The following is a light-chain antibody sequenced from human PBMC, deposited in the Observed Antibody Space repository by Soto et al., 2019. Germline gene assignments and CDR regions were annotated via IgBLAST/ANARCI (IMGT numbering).Light chain of an antibody. V-gene: IGKV3D-20*01. CDR2: DVS. CDR1: QSLTNNF. J-gene: IGKJ4*01. CDR3: QRFDNSPT. Sequence: EIVLTQSPATLSLSPGERVTLSCGASQSLTNNFLAWYQQRPGLAPKLLIFDVSTRATGIPDRFSGSWSGTDFPLTISRLEPEDFEVYYCQRFDNSPTFGGGTKVEFK.